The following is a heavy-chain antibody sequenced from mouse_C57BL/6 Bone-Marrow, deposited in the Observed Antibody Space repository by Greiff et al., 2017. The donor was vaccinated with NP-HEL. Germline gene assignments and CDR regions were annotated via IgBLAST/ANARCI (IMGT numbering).Heavy chain of an antibody. CDR3: ARPIYDGYFFDY. V-gene: IGHV1-66*01. CDR2: IYPGSGNT. J-gene: IGHJ2*01. Sequence: VQLQQSGPELVKPGASVKISCKASGYSFTSYYIHWVKQRPGQGLEWIGWIYPGSGNTKYNEKFKGKATLTADTSSSTAYMQLSSLTSEDSAVYYCARPIYDGYFFDYWGQGTTLTVSS. CDR1: GYSFTSYY. D-gene: IGHD2-3*01.